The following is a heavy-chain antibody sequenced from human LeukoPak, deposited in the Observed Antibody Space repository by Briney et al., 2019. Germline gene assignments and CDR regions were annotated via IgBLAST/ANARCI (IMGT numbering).Heavy chain of an antibody. CDR2: INPNSGGT. J-gene: IGHJ4*02. CDR3: ARDWYCGGDCYSFDY. V-gene: IGHV1-2*02. Sequence: GASVKVSCKASGYTFTSYGISWVRQAPGQGLEWMGWINPNSGGTNYAQKFQGRVTMTRDTSISTAYMELSRLRSDDTAVYYCARDWYCGGDCYSFDYWGQGALVTVSS. D-gene: IGHD2-21*02. CDR1: GYTFTSYG.